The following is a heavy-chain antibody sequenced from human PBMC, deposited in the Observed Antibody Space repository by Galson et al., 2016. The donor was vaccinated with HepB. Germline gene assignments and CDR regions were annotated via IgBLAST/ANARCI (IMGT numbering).Heavy chain of an antibody. V-gene: IGHV3-23*01. CDR2: VSGSGGST. CDR3: AKDSTERGYSYGSHPASFDH. Sequence: SLRLSCAASGFTFRYVAMGWVRQAPGKGLEWVSTVSGSGGSTYYADSVKGRFTVSRDNSNNTLYLQMNSLRVDDTAVYYCAKDSTERGYSYGSHPASFDHWGQGILVTVSS. J-gene: IGHJ4*02. CDR1: GFTFRYVA. D-gene: IGHD5-18*01.